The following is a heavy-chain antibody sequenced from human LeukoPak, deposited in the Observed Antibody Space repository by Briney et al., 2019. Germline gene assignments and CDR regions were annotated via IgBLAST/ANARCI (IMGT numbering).Heavy chain of an antibody. D-gene: IGHD3-22*01. J-gene: IGHJ4*02. V-gene: IGHV4-59*01. Sequence: SETLSLTYTVSRGSISSYYWSWIRQPPGKGLEWIGYIYYSGSTNYNPSLKSRVTISVDTSKNQFSLKPSSVTAADTAVYYCARTSRDSSGYYYYFDYWGQGTLVTVSS. CDR2: IYYSGST. CDR3: ARTSRDSSGYYYYFDY. CDR1: RGSISSYY.